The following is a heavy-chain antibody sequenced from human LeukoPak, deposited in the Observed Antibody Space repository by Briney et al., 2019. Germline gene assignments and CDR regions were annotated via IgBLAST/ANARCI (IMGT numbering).Heavy chain of an antibody. CDR2: ISGSGRST. D-gene: IGHD6-13*01. CDR3: AKAVLTYSSSWPRYNWFDP. J-gene: IGHJ5*02. V-gene: IGHV3-23*01. CDR1: GFTFSSYA. Sequence: GGSLRLSCAASGFTFSSYAMSWVRQAPGKGLEWVSAISGSGRSTYYADSVKGRFTISRDNSKNTLYLQMNSLRAEDTAVYYCAKAVLTYSSSWPRYNWFDPWGQGTLVTVSS.